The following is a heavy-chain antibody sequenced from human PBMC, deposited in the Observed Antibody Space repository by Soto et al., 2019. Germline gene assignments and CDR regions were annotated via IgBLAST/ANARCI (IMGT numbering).Heavy chain of an antibody. CDR2: INPKSGGT. V-gene: IGHV1-2*04. D-gene: IGHD2-8*01. CDR3: ARGDSTDCSDGVCSFFYTPDMDV. Sequence: ASVKVSCKASGYSYTDYHIHWVRQAPGQGLEWLGRINPKSGGTSTAQKFQGWVTMTTDTSISTASMELTRLKSDDTAIYYCARGDSTDCSDGVCSFFYTPDMDVWCQGPPVTVSS. CDR1: GYSYTDYH. J-gene: IGHJ6*02.